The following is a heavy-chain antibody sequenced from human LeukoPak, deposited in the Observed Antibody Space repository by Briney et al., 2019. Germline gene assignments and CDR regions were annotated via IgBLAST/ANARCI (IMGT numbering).Heavy chain of an antibody. CDR2: IYYSGST. CDR1: GGSISSSSYF. V-gene: IGHV4-39*01. J-gene: IGHJ1*01. D-gene: IGHD3-10*01. CDR3: ASAGSIRGAYFQH. Sequence: PSETLSLTCTVSGGSISSSSYFWGWIRQPPGKGLEWIGSIYYSGSTYYNPSLKSRVTISVDTSKNQFSLKLSSVTAADTAVYYCASAGSIRGAYFQHWGQGTLVTVSS.